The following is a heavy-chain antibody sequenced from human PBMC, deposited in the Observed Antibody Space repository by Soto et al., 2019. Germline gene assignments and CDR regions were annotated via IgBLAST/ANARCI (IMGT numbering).Heavy chain of an antibody. J-gene: IGHJ4*02. D-gene: IGHD5-12*01. CDR1: GYSFPGFW. CDR2: IFPADSDT. CDR3: ARRGAGYNYDY. V-gene: IGHV5-51*01. Sequence: GESLKISCGASGYSFPGFWIGWVRQMPGKGLEWMGIIFPADSDTRYSPSFQGQVTISVDKSISTAYLQWSSLKASDTAMYYCARRGAGYNYDYWGQGTLVTVSS.